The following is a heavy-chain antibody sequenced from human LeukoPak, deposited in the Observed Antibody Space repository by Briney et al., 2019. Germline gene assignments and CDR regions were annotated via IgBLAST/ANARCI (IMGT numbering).Heavy chain of an antibody. CDR1: GFVFSNSW. V-gene: IGHV3-7*01. Sequence: GGSLRLSCAASGFVFSNSWMGWVRLAPGKGLEWVANIKEDGSETYYVDSVKGRFTISRDNAKNSMDLQMNRLRDGDTAVYYCARRKEVQTTFDYWGQGPLVTVSS. CDR3: ARRKEVQTTFDY. CDR2: IKEDGSET. J-gene: IGHJ4*02. D-gene: IGHD4/OR15-4a*01.